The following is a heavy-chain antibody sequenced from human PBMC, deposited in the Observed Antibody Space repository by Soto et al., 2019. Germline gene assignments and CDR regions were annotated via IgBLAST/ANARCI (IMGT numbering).Heavy chain of an antibody. J-gene: IGHJ6*02. V-gene: IGHV4-34*01. D-gene: IGHD3-10*01. Sequence: PSETLSLTXAFYGGSFDDFYWSWVRQSPGKGLEWIGEISHDGGTNYSPSLASRISISADTSKDQFSLHLKSVTAADTGLYYCARGQLVWYGDLTPYYRDMDVWGQGTTVTAP. CDR3: ARGQLVWYGDLTPYYRDMDV. CDR1: GGSFDDFY. CDR2: ISHDGGT.